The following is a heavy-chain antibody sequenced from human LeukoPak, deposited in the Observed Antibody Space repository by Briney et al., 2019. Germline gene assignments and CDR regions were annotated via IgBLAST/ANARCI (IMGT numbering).Heavy chain of an antibody. CDR2: INHSGST. CDR3: ASPPSGWYFDL. J-gene: IGHJ2*01. V-gene: IGHV4-34*01. Sequence: SETLSLTCAVYGGSFSGYYWSWIRQPPGKGLEWIGEINHSGSTNYNPSLKSRVTISVDTSKNQFSLKLSSVTAADTAVYYCASPPSGWYFDLWGRGTLVTVSS. CDR1: GGSFSGYY.